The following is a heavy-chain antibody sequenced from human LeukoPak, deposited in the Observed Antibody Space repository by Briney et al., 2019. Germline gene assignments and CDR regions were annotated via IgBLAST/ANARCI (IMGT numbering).Heavy chain of an antibody. Sequence: SETLSLTCVVYGGSFSGYYWSWIRQPPGKGLEWIGEINHSGSTNYNPSLKSRVTISVDTSKNQFSLKLSSVTAADTAVYYCARAVVAAAAYWYFDLWGRGTLVTVSS. CDR2: INHSGST. D-gene: IGHD6-13*01. V-gene: IGHV4-34*01. CDR1: GGSFSGYY. J-gene: IGHJ2*01. CDR3: ARAVVAAAAYWYFDL.